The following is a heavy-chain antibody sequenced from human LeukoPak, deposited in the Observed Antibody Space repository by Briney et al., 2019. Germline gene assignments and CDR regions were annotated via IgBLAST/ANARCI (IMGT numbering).Heavy chain of an antibody. V-gene: IGHV1-69*05. CDR2: IIPVFQTP. Sequence: SVKVSCKASGGTFSSYAITWVRQAPGQGLEWIGGIIPVFQTPNYAQNFRGRVTITTDESTRTAYMELSSLRSEDTAIYYCARDSTLSRVITATTTYHYFYYIDVWGKGTTVTISS. CDR3: ARDSTLSRVITATTTYHYFYYIDV. CDR1: GGTFSSYA. D-gene: IGHD3-22*01. J-gene: IGHJ6*03.